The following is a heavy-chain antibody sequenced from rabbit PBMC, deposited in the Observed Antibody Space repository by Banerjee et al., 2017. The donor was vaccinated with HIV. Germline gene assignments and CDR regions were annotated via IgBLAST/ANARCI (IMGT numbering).Heavy chain of an antibody. V-gene: IGHV1S45*01. D-gene: IGHD3-3*01. Sequence: QQQLEESGGGLVKPEGSLTLSCTASRFSFSDKYVMCWVRQAPGKGLEWIGCINTSSGNTVYASWAKGRFTISKTSSTTVTLQMTSLTAADTATYFCARSNPYSHGMDLWGPGTLV. CDR1: RFSFSDKYV. J-gene: IGHJ6*01. CDR2: INTSSGNT. CDR3: ARSNPYSHGMDL.